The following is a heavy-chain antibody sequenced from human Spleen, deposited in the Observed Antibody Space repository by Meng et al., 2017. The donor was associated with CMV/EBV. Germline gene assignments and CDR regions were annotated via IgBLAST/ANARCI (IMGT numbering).Heavy chain of an antibody. Sequence: GESLKISCAASGFTFTRHAMHWVRQAPGKGLEWVALISYDGNNKYYPDSVKGRFTISRDNSQNTLFLQLNGLRTEDTAVYHCATGINWFDPWGQGTLVTVSS. V-gene: IGHV3-30-3*01. J-gene: IGHJ5*02. CDR1: GFTFTRHA. CDR3: ATGINWFDP. CDR2: ISYDGNNK.